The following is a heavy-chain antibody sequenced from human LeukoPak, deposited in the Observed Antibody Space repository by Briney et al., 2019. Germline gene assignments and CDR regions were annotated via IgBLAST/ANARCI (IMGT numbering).Heavy chain of an antibody. CDR3: ARAPGYYDSSGYYYYYYYMDV. J-gene: IGHJ6*03. V-gene: IGHV1-69*15. CDR2: IIPIFGTA. Sequence: SVKVSCKASGGTFSSYAISWVRQAPGQGLEWMGRIIPIFGTANYAQKFQGRVTITADESTSTAYMELSSLRSEDTAVYYCARAPGYYDSSGYYYYYYYMDVWGKGTTVTVSS. CDR1: GGTFSSYA. D-gene: IGHD3-22*01.